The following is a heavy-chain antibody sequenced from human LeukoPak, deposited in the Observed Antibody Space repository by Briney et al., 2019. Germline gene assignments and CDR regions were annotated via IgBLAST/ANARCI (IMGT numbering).Heavy chain of an antibody. Sequence: ASVTVSCQAYGYTFTNYGISWVRQAPGQGREWMGWISAYNGNTNYAQKLQGRVTMTTDTSTSTAYMELRSLRCDDTAVYYCARDLVVVPTDPWGQGTLVTVSS. V-gene: IGHV1-18*01. CDR3: ARDLVVVPTDP. CDR2: ISAYNGNT. D-gene: IGHD2-2*01. J-gene: IGHJ5*02. CDR1: GYTFTNYG.